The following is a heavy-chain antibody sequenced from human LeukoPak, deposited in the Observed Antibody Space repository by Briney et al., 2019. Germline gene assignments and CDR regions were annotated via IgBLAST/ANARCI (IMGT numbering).Heavy chain of an antibody. CDR2: ISTSSIYM. V-gene: IGHV3-21*01. CDR3: ARGRQNSGSYSDAFDI. Sequence: PGGSLRLSCAASGFTFSSNSMNWVRQAPGKGLEWVSSISTSSIYMYYADSVKGRFTISRDNAKNSLYLQMNSLRAEDTAVYYCARGRQNSGSYSDAFDIWGQGTMVTVPS. J-gene: IGHJ3*02. D-gene: IGHD1-26*01. CDR1: GFTFSSNS.